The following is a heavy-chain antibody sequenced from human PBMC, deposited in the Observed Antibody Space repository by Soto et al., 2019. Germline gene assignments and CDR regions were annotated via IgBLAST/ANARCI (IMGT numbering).Heavy chain of an antibody. CDR3: AREGRGYSSGWYANGTPYGMDV. CDR1: GGSFSSGSYY. CDR2: IYYSGST. Sequence: PXATLSLTCTVSGGSFSSGSYYWSWIRQPPGKGLEWIGYIYYSGSTNYNPSLKSRVTISVDTSKNQFSLKLSSVTAADTAVYYCAREGRGYSSGWYANGTPYGMDVWAQGTTVTVSS. D-gene: IGHD6-19*01. J-gene: IGHJ6*02. V-gene: IGHV4-61*01.